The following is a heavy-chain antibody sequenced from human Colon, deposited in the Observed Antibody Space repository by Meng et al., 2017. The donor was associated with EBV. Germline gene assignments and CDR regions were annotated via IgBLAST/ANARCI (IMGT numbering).Heavy chain of an antibody. V-gene: IGHV4-39*01. CDR3: GRPHLTSVAGHFDY. D-gene: IGHD6-19*01. J-gene: IGHJ4*02. CDR1: GGSIISSTYY. Sequence: LRAPGPGVVTPSATMSLTCTVSGGSIISSTYYWGWIRQPPGSGLEWIGSISYRGTTYYNPSLKSRVTISVDTSNNQFSLKLSSVTAADTAVYYCGRPHLTSVAGHFDYWGQGTLVTVSS. CDR2: ISYRGTT.